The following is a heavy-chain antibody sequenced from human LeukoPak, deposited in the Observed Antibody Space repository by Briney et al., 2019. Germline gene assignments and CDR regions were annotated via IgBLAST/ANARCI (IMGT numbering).Heavy chain of an antibody. CDR2: IFYSGST. J-gene: IGHJ6*03. D-gene: IGHD3-10*01. Sequence: SETLSLTCTVSGGSISTSNYYWGWIRQPPGKGLEWIGNIFYSGSTYYSPSLKSRVTISLDTSKNQFSLKLSSVTAADTAVYYCARDRITMVRGVIIAERYYYYMDVWGKGTTVTISS. V-gene: IGHV4-39*07. CDR3: ARDRITMVRGVIIAERYYYYMDV. CDR1: GGSISTSNYY.